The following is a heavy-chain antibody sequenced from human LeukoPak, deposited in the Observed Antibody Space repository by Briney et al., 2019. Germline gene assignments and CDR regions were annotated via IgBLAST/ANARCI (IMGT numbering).Heavy chain of an antibody. V-gene: IGHV4-59*01. CDR1: GGSISSYY. Sequence: PSETLSLTCTVSGGSISSYYWSWIRQPPGKVLEWIGYIYYSGSTNYNPSLKSRVTISVDTSKNQFSLKLSSVTAADTAVYYCARRRVSNWFDPWGQGTLVTVSS. CDR3: ARRRVSNWFDP. D-gene: IGHD3-10*01. J-gene: IGHJ5*02. CDR2: IYYSGST.